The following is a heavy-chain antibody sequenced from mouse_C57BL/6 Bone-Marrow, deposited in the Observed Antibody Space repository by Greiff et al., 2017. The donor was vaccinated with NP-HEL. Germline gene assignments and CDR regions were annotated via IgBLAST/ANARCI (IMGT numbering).Heavy chain of an antibody. Sequence: QVQLKESGAELVKPGASVKLSCKASGYTFTEYTIHWVKQRSGQGLEWIGWFYPGSGSIKYNEKFKDKATLTADKSSSTVYMELSRLTSEDSAVYFCARHEHNYDYDEGVWFAYWGQGTLVTVSA. CDR3: ARHEHNYDYDEGVWFAY. CDR2: FYPGSGSI. CDR1: GYTFTEYT. J-gene: IGHJ3*01. V-gene: IGHV1-62-2*01. D-gene: IGHD2-4*01.